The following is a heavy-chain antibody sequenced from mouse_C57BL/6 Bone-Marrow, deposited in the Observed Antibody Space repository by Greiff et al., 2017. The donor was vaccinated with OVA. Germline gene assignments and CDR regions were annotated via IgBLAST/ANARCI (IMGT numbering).Heavy chain of an antibody. Sequence: DVMLVESGGGLVQPKGSLKLSCAASGFSFNTYAMNWVRQAPGKGLEWVARIRSKSNNYATYYADSVKDRFTISRDDSESMLYLQMNNLKTEDTAMYYCVRDYYGSRAWFAYWGQGTLVTVSA. V-gene: IGHV10-1*01. D-gene: IGHD1-1*01. CDR2: IRSKSNNYAT. CDR1: GFSFNTYA. CDR3: VRDYYGSRAWFAY. J-gene: IGHJ3*01.